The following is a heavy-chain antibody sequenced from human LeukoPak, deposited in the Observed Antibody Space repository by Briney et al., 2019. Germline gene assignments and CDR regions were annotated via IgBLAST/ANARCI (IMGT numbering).Heavy chain of an antibody. V-gene: IGHV6-1*01. CDR2: TYYRSKWNT. CDR3: SRQRSTSTYYFGLDV. CDR1: GDTVSSNTAA. Sequence: SQTLSLTFAISGDTVSSNTAAWNWIRQSPSRGLEWLGRTYYRSKWNTDYAASVQNRITINPDTSTNQFSLQLKSATPEDTAVYYRSRQRSTSTYYFGLDVWGQGTTVTVSS. J-gene: IGHJ6*02. D-gene: IGHD6-6*01.